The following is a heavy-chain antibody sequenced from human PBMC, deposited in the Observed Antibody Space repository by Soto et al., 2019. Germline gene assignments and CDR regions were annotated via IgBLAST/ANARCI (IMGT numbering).Heavy chain of an antibody. J-gene: IGHJ6*02. CDR3: ARAGDTMIRGVIILNYYGMDV. Sequence: SETLSLTCVVSGYSISSGYYWGWIRQPPGKGLEWIGNVHHSGITYYNPSLKSRVSISRDTSKNHYSLNLSSVTAADTAVYYCARAGDTMIRGVIILNYYGMDVWGHGTTVTVSS. D-gene: IGHD3-10*01. CDR1: GYSISSGYY. CDR2: VHHSGIT. V-gene: IGHV4-38-2*01.